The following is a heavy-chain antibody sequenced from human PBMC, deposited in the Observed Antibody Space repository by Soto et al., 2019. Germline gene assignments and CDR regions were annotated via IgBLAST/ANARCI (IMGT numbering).Heavy chain of an antibody. V-gene: IGHV3-30*03. CDR3: TGEVASGY. Sequence: QVQLVESGGGVVQPGRSLRLSCAVSGFTVSSYGMHWVRQAPGKGLEWVAVISRDGGTKFYADSVKGRFTISKDISRNTLFLKMNSLRGDDMAVYYCTGEVASGYWGQGTLVTVSS. CDR2: ISRDGGTK. CDR1: GFTVSSYG. D-gene: IGHD2-8*02. J-gene: IGHJ4*02.